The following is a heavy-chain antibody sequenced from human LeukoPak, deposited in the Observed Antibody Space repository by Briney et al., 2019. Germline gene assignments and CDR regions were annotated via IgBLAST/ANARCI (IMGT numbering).Heavy chain of an antibody. Sequence: GGSLRLSCAASGFTFDDYAMHWVRQAPGKGLEWVSGISWNSGSIGYADSVKGRFTISRDNAKNSLYLQMNSLRAEDTALYYCARIGNDAIHYWGQGTLVTVSS. CDR3: ARIGNDAIHY. CDR1: GFTFDDYA. D-gene: IGHD1-1*01. J-gene: IGHJ4*02. CDR2: ISWNSGSI. V-gene: IGHV3-9*01.